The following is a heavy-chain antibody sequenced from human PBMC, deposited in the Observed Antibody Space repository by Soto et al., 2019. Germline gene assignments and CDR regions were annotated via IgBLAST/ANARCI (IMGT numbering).Heavy chain of an antibody. V-gene: IGHV3-74*01. CDR1: GFTFSSNW. Sequence: GGSLRLSCAASGFTFSSNWMHWVRQAPGKGLVWVSRINRDGSSASYADSVKGRFTISRDNAKSTLYLQMNSLRAEDTAVYFCVRDSFDETPYYGMDVSGQGTTVTVSS. CDR2: INRDGSSA. J-gene: IGHJ6*02. D-gene: IGHD2-21*01. CDR3: VRDSFDETPYYGMDV.